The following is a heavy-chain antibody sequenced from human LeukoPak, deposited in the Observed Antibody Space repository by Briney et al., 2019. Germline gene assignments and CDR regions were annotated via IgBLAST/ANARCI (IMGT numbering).Heavy chain of an antibody. V-gene: IGHV1-24*01. Sequence: ASVKVSCKVSGYTLIELSMHWVRQAPGKGLEWMGGFDPEQGETIYAQKFQGRVTMTEDTSTDTAYMYLSSLRSEDTAVYYCATSGVATIYSLYYYGLDVWGQGTTVTVSS. CDR2: FDPEQGET. CDR3: ATSGVATIYSLYYYGLDV. J-gene: IGHJ6*02. D-gene: IGHD5-12*01. CDR1: GYTLIELS.